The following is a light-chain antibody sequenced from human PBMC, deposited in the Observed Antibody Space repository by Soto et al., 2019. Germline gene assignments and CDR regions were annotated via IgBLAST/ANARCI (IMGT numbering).Light chain of an antibody. CDR1: QSISSW. V-gene: IGKV1-5*03. CDR2: KAS. J-gene: IGKJ2*01. CDR3: QQYNSYSAYT. Sequence: DIQMTQSPSTLSASVGDRVTITCRASQSISSWLAWYPQKPGKAPKLLIYKASSLESGVPSRFSGSGSGTEFTLTISSLQPDDFATHYCQQYNSYSAYTFSQGTKREIK.